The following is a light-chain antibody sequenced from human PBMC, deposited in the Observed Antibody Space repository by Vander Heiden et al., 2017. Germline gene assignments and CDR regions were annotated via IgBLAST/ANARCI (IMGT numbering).Light chain of an antibody. Sequence: QLVLTQSPSASASLGDSVKLTCTLSRGHSSYAIAWHQKQPEKGPRYLMKLNSDGTHIKGDGVPDRFSGSSSGAERYLTISSLRSGDEADYYCQTWGTGSNWVFGGGTKLTVL. CDR2: LNSDGTH. CDR1: RGHSSYA. V-gene: IGLV4-69*01. CDR3: QTWGTGSNWV. J-gene: IGLJ3*02.